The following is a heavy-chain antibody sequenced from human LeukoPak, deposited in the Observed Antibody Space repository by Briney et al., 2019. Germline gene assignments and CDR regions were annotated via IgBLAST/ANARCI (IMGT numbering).Heavy chain of an antibody. D-gene: IGHD1-1*01. V-gene: IGHV1-46*01. Sequence: ASVKVSCKVYGYILTELSMHWVRQAPGQGLEWMGIINPSGGSTSYAQKFQGRVTMTRDMSTSTVYMELSSLRSEDTAVYYCARGPRYELGLVCDYWGQGTLVTVSS. CDR3: ARGPRYELGLVCDY. CDR2: INPSGGST. CDR1: GYILTELS. J-gene: IGHJ4*02.